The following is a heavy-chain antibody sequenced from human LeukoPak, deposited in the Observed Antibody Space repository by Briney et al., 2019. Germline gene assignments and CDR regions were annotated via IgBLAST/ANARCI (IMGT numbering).Heavy chain of an antibody. CDR1: GFTFSSYA. V-gene: IGHV3-30-3*01. D-gene: IGHD5-18*01. J-gene: IGHJ4*02. CDR3: ARSQGIQLWFPFDY. CDR2: ISYDGSNK. Sequence: PGGSLRLSCAASGFTFSSYAMHWVRQAPGKGLEWVAVISYDGSNKYYADSVKGRFTISRDNSKNTLYLQMNSLRAEDTAVYYCARSQGIQLWFPFDYWGQGTLVTVSS.